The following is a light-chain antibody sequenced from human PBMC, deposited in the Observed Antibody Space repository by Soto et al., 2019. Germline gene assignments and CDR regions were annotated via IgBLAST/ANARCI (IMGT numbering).Light chain of an antibody. CDR3: QQSYSVPRT. Sequence: DIQMTQSPSTLPASVGDRVTITCRASQTISSWLAWYQQKPGKAPKLLIYDASSLESGVPSRFSGSGSGTEFTLTISSLQPEDFATYYCQQSYSVPRTFGLGTKVDIK. J-gene: IGKJ1*01. CDR1: QTISSW. CDR2: DAS. V-gene: IGKV1-5*01.